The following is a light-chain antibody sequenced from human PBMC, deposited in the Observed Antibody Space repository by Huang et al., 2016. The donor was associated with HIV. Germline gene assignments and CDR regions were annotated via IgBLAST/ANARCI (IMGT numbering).Light chain of an antibody. Sequence: EIVMTQSPATLSVSPGERATLSCRASQSVSSNLAWYQQKPGQAPRRLIYGASTRATGSPARFSGSGSGTEFTLTISSLQSEDFAVYYCQQYNNWLPYTFGQGTKLEIK. J-gene: IGKJ2*01. CDR1: QSVSSN. V-gene: IGKV3-15*01. CDR3: QQYNNWLPYT. CDR2: GAS.